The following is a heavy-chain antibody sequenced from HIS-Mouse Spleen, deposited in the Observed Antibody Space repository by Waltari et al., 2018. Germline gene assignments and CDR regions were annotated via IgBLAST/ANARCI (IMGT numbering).Heavy chain of an antibody. CDR3: AREIPYSSSWYDWYFDL. Sequence: QLQLQESGPGLVKPSETLFLPCTVPGGSISSSSSLWGWIRQPPGKGLEWIGSIYYSGSTYYNPSLKSRVTISVDTSKNQFSLKLSSVTAADTAVYYCAREIPYSSSWYDWYFDLWGRGTLVTVSS. D-gene: IGHD6-13*01. CDR1: GGSISSSSSL. V-gene: IGHV4-39*07. CDR2: IYYSGST. J-gene: IGHJ2*01.